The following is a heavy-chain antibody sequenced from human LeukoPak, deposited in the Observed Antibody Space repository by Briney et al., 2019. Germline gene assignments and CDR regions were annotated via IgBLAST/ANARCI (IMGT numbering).Heavy chain of an antibody. J-gene: IGHJ5*02. Sequence: SETVSCKASVGTFSRYAISWVRPAPGQGLEGMGWIILFFGTANYAQLFQGRGTITTAEATSTAYMELSSMRSEDAAVDFYSFGPTMVVTGNRFDPWGQGTLVTVSS. CDR2: IILFFGTA. D-gene: IGHD4-23*01. CDR3: SFGPTMVVTGNRFDP. CDR1: VGTFSRYA. V-gene: IGHV1-69*05.